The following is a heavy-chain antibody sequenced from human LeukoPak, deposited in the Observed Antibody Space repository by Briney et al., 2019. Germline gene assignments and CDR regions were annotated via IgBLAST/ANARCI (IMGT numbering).Heavy chain of an antibody. J-gene: IGHJ4*02. Sequence: SETLSLTCAVYGGSFSGYYWSWIRQPPGKGLEWIGEINHSGSTNYNPSLKSRVTISVDTSKNQFSLKLSSVTAADTAVYYCARGEGYSYGYELFDYWGQGTLVTVSS. D-gene: IGHD5-18*01. V-gene: IGHV4-34*01. CDR3: ARGEGYSYGYELFDY. CDR1: GGSFSGYY. CDR2: INHSGST.